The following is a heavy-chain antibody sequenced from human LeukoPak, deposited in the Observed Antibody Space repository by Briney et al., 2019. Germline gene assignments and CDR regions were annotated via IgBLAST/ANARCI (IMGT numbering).Heavy chain of an antibody. V-gene: IGHV3-30*04. Sequence: QPGTSLRLSCAASGFTFISYAIHWVRQAPGKGLEWVAVISFHGTDSFYADSVKGRFTISRDNSKNTLYLQMSSLRADDTAVYYCARATYYYDSSGYSTMGNFDYWGQGTLVTVSS. CDR3: ARATYYYDSSGYSTMGNFDY. CDR1: GFTFISYA. J-gene: IGHJ4*02. D-gene: IGHD3-22*01. CDR2: ISFHGTDS.